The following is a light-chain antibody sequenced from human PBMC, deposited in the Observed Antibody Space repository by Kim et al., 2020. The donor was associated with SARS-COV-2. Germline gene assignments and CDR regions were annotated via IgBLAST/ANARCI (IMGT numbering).Light chain of an antibody. CDR2: GAS. Sequence: EIVMTQSPATLSVSPGERATLSCRASQSVTTNLAWYQQKPGHAPRLLIYGASTRATGIPARFSGSGSGTEFTLTISSLQSEDFAVYYCQHYNIWPLTFGGGTKVDIK. CDR3: QHYNIWPLT. J-gene: IGKJ4*01. CDR1: QSVTTN. V-gene: IGKV3-15*01.